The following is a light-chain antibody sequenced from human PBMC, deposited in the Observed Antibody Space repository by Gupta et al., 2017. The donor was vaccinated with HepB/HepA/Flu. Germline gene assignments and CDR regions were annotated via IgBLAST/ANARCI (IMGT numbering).Light chain of an antibody. CDR3: QVWDTSSDQGV. V-gene: IGLV3-21*03. CDR1: NIGSKN. CDR2: DDS. Sequence: SYVLSQPPSVSVAPGTTATITCAGNNIGSKNVHWYQQKPGQAPALLVYDDSNRPSGIPVQFSGSNSGNMATLTISRVEAGDEADYYCQVWDTSSDQGVFGGGTKVTVL. J-gene: IGLJ3*02.